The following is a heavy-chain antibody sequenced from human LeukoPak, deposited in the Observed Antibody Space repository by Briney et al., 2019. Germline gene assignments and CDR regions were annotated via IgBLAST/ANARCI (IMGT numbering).Heavy chain of an antibody. CDR3: ARSVVTLYWYFDL. Sequence: SETLSLTCSVSGGSISNYYWSWIRQPPRKGLEWIGYIYYSGSTNYNPSLKSRVTISVDTSQNQFSLKLSSVTTADTAVYYCARSVVTLYWYFDLWGRGTLVTVSS. J-gene: IGHJ2*01. V-gene: IGHV4-59*01. D-gene: IGHD4-23*01. CDR1: GGSISNYY. CDR2: IYYSGST.